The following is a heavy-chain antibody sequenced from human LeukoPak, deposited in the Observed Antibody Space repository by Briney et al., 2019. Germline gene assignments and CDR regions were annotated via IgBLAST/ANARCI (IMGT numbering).Heavy chain of an antibody. J-gene: IGHJ5*02. CDR1: GYTFTSYA. CDR3: ARGRYCSSTSCYNWFDP. V-gene: IGHV1-3*01. Sequence: ASVKVSCKASGYTFTSYAMHWVRQAPGQRLEWVGWINAGNGNTKYSQKFQGRVTITRDTSASTAYMELSSLRSEDTAVYYCARGRYCSSTSCYNWFDPWGQGTLVTVSS. CDR2: INAGNGNT. D-gene: IGHD2-2*01.